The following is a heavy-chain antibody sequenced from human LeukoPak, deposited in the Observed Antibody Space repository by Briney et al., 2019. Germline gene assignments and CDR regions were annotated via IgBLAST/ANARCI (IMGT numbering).Heavy chain of an antibody. J-gene: IGHJ4*02. D-gene: IGHD3-3*01. CDR2: IYHTGST. CDR3: ARSTHDYDFWSGYYPLDS. V-gene: IGHV4-39*01. Sequence: SETLSLTCTVSGGSISSDSYYWGWIRQPPGKGLAWIGSIYHTGSTYYNPSLKSRVTMSVETPKKQFSLKLSSVTAADMAVYYCARSTHDYDFWSGYYPLDSWGQGTLVTVSS. CDR1: GGSISSDSYY.